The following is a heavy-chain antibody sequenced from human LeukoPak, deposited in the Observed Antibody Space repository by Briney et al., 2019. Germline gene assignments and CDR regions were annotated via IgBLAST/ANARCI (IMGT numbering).Heavy chain of an antibody. V-gene: IGHV3-23*01. CDR1: GFTFSSRW. Sequence: GGSLRLSCAASGFTFSSRWMHWVRQAPGKGLEWVSGISGSDGSTFYADSVKGRFTISRDNSKNTLYLQMNSLRAEDTAVYYCAKWDYSYGEPFDYWGQGTLVTVSS. CDR2: ISGSDGST. D-gene: IGHD5-18*01. J-gene: IGHJ4*02. CDR3: AKWDYSYGEPFDY.